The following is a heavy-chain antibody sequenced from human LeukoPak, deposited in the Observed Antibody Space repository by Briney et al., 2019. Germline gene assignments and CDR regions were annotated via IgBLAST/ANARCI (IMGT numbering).Heavy chain of an antibody. J-gene: IGHJ4*02. Sequence: PSETLSLTCAVSDYSINNGDYWGWIRQPPGKGLEWIGSIYYSGSTYYNPSLKSRVTISVDTSKNQFSLKLSPVTAADTAVYYCARSYRYCSSTSCYITFGYWGQGTLVTVSS. CDR2: IYYSGST. CDR3: ARSYRYCSSTSCYITFGY. CDR1: DYSINNGDY. V-gene: IGHV4-38-2*01. D-gene: IGHD2-2*02.